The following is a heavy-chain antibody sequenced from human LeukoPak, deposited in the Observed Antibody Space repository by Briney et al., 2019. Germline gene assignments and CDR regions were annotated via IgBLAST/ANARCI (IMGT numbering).Heavy chain of an antibody. V-gene: IGHV3-30-3*01. J-gene: IGHJ5*02. CDR2: ISYDGSNK. CDR1: GFTFSSYA. Sequence: GGSLRLSCAASGFTFSSYAMHWVRQAPGKGLEWVAVISYDGSNKYYADSVKGRFTISRDNSKNTLYLQMNSLRAEDTAVYYCARELPPPNCSSTSCSGWFDPWGQGTLVTVSS. CDR3: ARELPPPNCSSTSCSGWFDP. D-gene: IGHD2-2*01.